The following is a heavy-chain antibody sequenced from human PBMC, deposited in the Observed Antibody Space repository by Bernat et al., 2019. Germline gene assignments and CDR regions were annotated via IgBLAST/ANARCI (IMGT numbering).Heavy chain of an antibody. D-gene: IGHD3-22*01. Sequence: QITLKESGPTLVKPTQTLTLTCTFSGFSLSTSGVGVAWIRQPPGKALEWLALVYWDDDKRYSPSLKNRLTITKDTSKNQVVLTMTNMDPVDTATYYCAHTFTMMQEGPNFDYWGQGTLVTVPS. CDR2: VYWDDDK. CDR3: AHTFTMMQEGPNFDY. CDR1: GFSLSTSGVG. J-gene: IGHJ4*02. V-gene: IGHV2-5*02.